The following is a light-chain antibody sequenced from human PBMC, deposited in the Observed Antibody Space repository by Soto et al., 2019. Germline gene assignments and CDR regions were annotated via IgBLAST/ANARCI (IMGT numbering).Light chain of an antibody. J-gene: IGKJ1*01. CDR3: QQYNDWPTT. V-gene: IGKV3-15*01. Sequence: EVVLTQSPGTLSLSPGERATLSCRASQSVRSSNLAWYQQKPGQPPRLLIYGASTRATGIPASFSGSGSGTEFTLTISSLQSEDFAVYYCQQYNDWPTTFGQGTKVDI. CDR2: GAS. CDR1: QSVRSSN.